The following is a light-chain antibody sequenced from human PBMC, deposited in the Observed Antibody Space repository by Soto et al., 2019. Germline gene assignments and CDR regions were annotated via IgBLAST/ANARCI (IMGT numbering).Light chain of an antibody. V-gene: IGKV1-8*01. Sequence: AIRMTQSSSSLSASTGDRVTITCRASQGISSYLAWYQQKPGKAPKLLIYAASTLQSGVPSRFSGSGSGTDFTLTISCLQSEDFATYYCQQYYSYPGFTFGPGTKVDIK. J-gene: IGKJ3*01. CDR3: QQYYSYPGFT. CDR2: AAS. CDR1: QGISSY.